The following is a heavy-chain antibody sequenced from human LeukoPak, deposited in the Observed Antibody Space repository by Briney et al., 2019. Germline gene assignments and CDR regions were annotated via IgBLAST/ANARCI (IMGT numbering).Heavy chain of an antibody. Sequence: TGGSLRLSCAASGFTVSSNYMSWDRQAPGKGLEWVSVIYSGGTTYYADSVKGRFTISRDNSKNTLYLQMNSLRAEDTAVYYCARHWYSSGWYFAFDIWGQGTMVTVSS. J-gene: IGHJ3*02. CDR1: GFTVSSNY. CDR2: IYSGGTT. V-gene: IGHV3-53*01. D-gene: IGHD6-13*01. CDR3: ARHWYSSGWYFAFDI.